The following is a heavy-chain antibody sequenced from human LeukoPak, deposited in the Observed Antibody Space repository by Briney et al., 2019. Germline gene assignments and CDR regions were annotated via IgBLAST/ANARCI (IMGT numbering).Heavy chain of an antibody. V-gene: IGHV4-30-4*01. Sequence: TSQTLSLTCTVSGASISSGYYYWSWLRQSPGKGLEWIVYIYYSGTTYYSPSLKSRLTISLDTSKNHLSLKLTSVTAADTAIYYCARDNDDGDYVGWFDPWGQGTLVTVSS. CDR3: ARDNDDGDYVGWFDP. D-gene: IGHD4-17*01. CDR2: IYYSGTT. J-gene: IGHJ5*02. CDR1: GASISSGYYY.